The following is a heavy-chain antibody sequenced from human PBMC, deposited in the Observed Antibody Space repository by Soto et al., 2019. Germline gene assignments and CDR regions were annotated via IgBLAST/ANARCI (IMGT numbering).Heavy chain of an antibody. CDR2: ISGSGGST. Sequence: GGSLRRSCSASGFTFRSYAMSWVRQAPGKGLEWVSGISGSGGSTYYADSVKGRFTFSRDNSKNTLYLQMNSLRAEDTAVYYCAKVMVKNWFDPWGQGTLVTVSS. D-gene: IGHD5-18*01. CDR1: GFTFRSYA. CDR3: AKVMVKNWFDP. V-gene: IGHV3-23*01. J-gene: IGHJ5*02.